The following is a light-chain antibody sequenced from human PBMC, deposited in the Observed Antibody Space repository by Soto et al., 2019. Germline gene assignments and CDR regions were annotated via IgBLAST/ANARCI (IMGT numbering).Light chain of an antibody. CDR3: QQTSSTPLT. V-gene: IGKV1-39*01. J-gene: IGKJ2*01. CDR2: AVS. Sequence: DVQMTQSPSSLSASVGDRVTITCRASESIRRYLNWYQQKPGRAPKLLMYAVSSLQSGVPSRFSGSGSGTDFTLTINSLQPEDFATYYCQQTSSTPLTFGQGIRLEIK. CDR1: ESIRRY.